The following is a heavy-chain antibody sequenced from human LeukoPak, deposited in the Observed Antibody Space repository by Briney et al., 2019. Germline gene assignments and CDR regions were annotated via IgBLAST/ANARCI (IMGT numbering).Heavy chain of an antibody. CDR1: GGSFSGYY. D-gene: IGHD3-10*01. CDR2: INHSGST. CDR3: ARAPDYYGSGSSFDY. Sequence: TSETLSLTCAVYGGSFSGYYWSWIRQPPGKGLEWIGEINHSGSTNYNPSLKSRVTISVDTSKNQFSLELSSVTAADTAVYYCARAPDYYGSGSSFDYWGQGTLVTVSS. V-gene: IGHV4-34*01. J-gene: IGHJ4*02.